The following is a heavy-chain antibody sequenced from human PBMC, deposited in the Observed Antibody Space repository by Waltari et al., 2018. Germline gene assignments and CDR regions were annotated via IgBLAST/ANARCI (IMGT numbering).Heavy chain of an antibody. V-gene: IGHV1-8*01. CDR3: ARAPRGSGWSLWGY. CDR2: MNPNSGNT. Sequence: QVQLVQSGAEVKKPGASVKVSCKASGYTFTSYDINWVRQATGQGLEWMGWMNPNSGNTGYEQKFQGRVTMTRNTSISTAYMELSSLRSEDTAVYYCARAPRGSGWSLWGYWGQGTLVTVSS. J-gene: IGHJ4*02. CDR1: GYTFTSYD. D-gene: IGHD6-19*01.